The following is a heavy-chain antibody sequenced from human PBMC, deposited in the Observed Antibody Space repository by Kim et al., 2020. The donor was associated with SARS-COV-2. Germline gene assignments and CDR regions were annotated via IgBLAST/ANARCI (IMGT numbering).Heavy chain of an antibody. Sequence: GGSLRLSCAASGFSFRNAWMSWVRQAPGKGLEWVGRIKSKTDGGTRDYAAPVKGRFIISRDDSKNTLYLQMNSLKTEDTAVYYCTTDTPRWGRDMVRYYYGLDVWGQGTTVTVSS. CDR3: TTDTPRWGRDMVRYYYGLDV. V-gene: IGHV3-15*01. D-gene: IGHD3-16*01. J-gene: IGHJ6*02. CDR1: GFSFRNAW. CDR2: IKSKTDGGTR.